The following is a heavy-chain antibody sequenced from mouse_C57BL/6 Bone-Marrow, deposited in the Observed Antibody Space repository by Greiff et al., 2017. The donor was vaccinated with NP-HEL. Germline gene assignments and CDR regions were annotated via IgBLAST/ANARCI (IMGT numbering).Heavy chain of an antibody. D-gene: IGHD1-1*01. Sequence: EVMLVESGAELVRPGASVKLSCTASGFNIKDYYMHWVKQRPEQGLEWIGRIDPEDGDTEYAPKFQGKATMTADTSSNTAYLQLSSLTSEDTAVYYCTTGPYYYGSSYDWYFDVWGTGTTVTVSS. V-gene: IGHV14-1*01. J-gene: IGHJ1*03. CDR2: IDPEDGDT. CDR3: TTGPYYYGSSYDWYFDV. CDR1: GFNIKDYY.